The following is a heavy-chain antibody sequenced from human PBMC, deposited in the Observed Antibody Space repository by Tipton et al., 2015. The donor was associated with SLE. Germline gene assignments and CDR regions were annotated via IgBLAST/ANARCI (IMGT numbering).Heavy chain of an antibody. CDR3: ARGTSIFGVVRHFDY. CDR2: IYYSGST. Sequence: LRLSCTVSGGSISSYYWSWIRQPPGKGLEWIGYIYYSGSTNYNPSLKSRVTISVDTSKNQFSLKLSSVTAADTAVYYCARGTSIFGVVRHFDYWGQGTLVTVPS. D-gene: IGHD3-3*01. V-gene: IGHV4-59*01. CDR1: GGSISSYY. J-gene: IGHJ4*02.